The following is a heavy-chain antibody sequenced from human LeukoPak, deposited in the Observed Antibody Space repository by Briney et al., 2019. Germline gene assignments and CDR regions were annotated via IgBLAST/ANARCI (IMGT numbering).Heavy chain of an antibody. Sequence: ASVKVSCKASGYTFTSYDINWVRQATGQGLEWMGWMNPNSGNTGYAQKFQGRVTMTRNTSISTAYMELSSLRSEDTAVYYCARDGGTNYYYYYYMDVWGKGTTVTVSS. CDR1: GYTFTSYD. D-gene: IGHD1/OR15-1a*01. CDR3: ARDGGTNYYYYYYMDV. V-gene: IGHV1-8*01. J-gene: IGHJ6*03. CDR2: MNPNSGNT.